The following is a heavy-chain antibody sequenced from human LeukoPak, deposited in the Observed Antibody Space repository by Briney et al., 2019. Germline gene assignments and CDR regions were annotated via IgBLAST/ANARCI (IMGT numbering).Heavy chain of an antibody. J-gene: IGHJ4*02. V-gene: IGHV3-21*01. CDR1: GFTFSNYA. CDR2: ISSSSSYI. CDR3: AIRSSDYYGSGSPIDY. Sequence: GGSLRLSCAASGFTFSNYAMSWVRQAPGKGLEWVSSISSSSSYIYYADSVKGRFTISRDNAKNSLYLQMNSLRAEDTAVYYCAIRSSDYYGSGSPIDYWGQGTLVTVSS. D-gene: IGHD3-10*01.